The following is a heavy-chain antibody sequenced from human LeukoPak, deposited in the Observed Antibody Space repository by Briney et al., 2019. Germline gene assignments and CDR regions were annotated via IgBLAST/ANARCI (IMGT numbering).Heavy chain of an antibody. Sequence: GALRLSCAASGFTFSSYAMNWVRPAPGKGLEWVSSISSSSSYIYYADSVKGRFTISRDNAKNSLYLQMNSLRAEDTAVYYCARSVGATPYYWGQGTLVTVSS. CDR1: GFTFSSYA. D-gene: IGHD1-26*01. V-gene: IGHV3-21*01. J-gene: IGHJ4*02. CDR2: ISSSSSYI. CDR3: ARSVGATPYY.